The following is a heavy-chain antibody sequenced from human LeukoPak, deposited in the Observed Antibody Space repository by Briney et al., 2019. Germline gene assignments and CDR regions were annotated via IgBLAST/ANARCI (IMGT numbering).Heavy chain of an antibody. CDR2: INHSGST. D-gene: IGHD3-16*01. J-gene: IGHJ4*02. CDR3: ARDSYDYVWGGFDY. Sequence: PSETLSLTCAVYGGSFSGYYWSWIRQPPGKGLEWIGEINHSGSTNYNPSLKSRVTISVDTSKNQFSLKLSSVTAADTAVYYCARDSYDYVWGGFDYWGQGTLVTVSS. CDR1: GGSFSGYY. V-gene: IGHV4-34*01.